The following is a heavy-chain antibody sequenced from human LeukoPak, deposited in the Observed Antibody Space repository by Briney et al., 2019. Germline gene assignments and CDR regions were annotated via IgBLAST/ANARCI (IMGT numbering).Heavy chain of an antibody. CDR2: IYSGGST. Sequence: PGGSLRLSCAASGFTVSSNYMSWVRQAPGKGLEWVSVIYSGGSTYYADSVKGRFTISRDNSKNTLYLQMNSLRAEDTAVYCCARDSILPSDVYGMDVWGQGTTVTVSS. D-gene: IGHD2-21*02. CDR1: GFTVSSNY. J-gene: IGHJ6*02. CDR3: ARDSILPSDVYGMDV. V-gene: IGHV3-53*01.